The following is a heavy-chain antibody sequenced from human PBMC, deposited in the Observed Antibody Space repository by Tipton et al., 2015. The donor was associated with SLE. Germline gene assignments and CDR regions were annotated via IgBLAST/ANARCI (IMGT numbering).Heavy chain of an antibody. D-gene: IGHD5-24*01. CDR3: ASGNPEMPL. CDR2: IFYTGST. V-gene: IGHV4-59*01. Sequence: TLSLTCTVSGGSISSLSWSWIRQPPGKRLEWIGYIFYTGSTNYNPSLKSRVAMSVDMSKNQFSLKLTSVTAADTAVYYCASGNPEMPLWGQGTLVTVSS. J-gene: IGHJ4*02. CDR1: GGSISSLS.